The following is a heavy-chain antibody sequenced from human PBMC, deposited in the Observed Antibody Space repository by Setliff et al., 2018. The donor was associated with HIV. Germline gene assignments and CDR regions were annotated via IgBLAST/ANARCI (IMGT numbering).Heavy chain of an antibody. Sequence: SETLSLTCIVSGASISSNTWSWIRQAPEKGLQWIGFIYNSVTTNYNPSLKSRVTISQDSSKNQFSLKVNSVTAADTATYYCAREGPTVAYGADVWGQGTTVTVSS. CDR2: IYNSVTT. D-gene: IGHD4-4*01. CDR1: GASISSNT. V-gene: IGHV4-4*08. J-gene: IGHJ6*02. CDR3: AREGPTVAYGADV.